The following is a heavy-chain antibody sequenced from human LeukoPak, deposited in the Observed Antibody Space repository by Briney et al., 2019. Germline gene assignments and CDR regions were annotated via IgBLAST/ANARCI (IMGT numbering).Heavy chain of an antibody. CDR2: MNPNSGNT. Sequence: GASVKVSCRASGYTFTTYDINWVRQATGQGLEWMGWMNPNSGNTGYAQKFQGRVTMTRNNSIRTAYMELSNLRSEDTAVYYCALRGERASDHWGQGTLVTVSS. D-gene: IGHD3-10*01. CDR3: ALRGERASDH. J-gene: IGHJ4*02. CDR1: GYTFTTYD. V-gene: IGHV1-8*01.